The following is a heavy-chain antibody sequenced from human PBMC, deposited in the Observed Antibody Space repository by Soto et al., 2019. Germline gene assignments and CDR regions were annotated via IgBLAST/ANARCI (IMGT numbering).Heavy chain of an antibody. CDR1: GFTFSSYG. CDR2: IWYDGSNK. CDR3: ARDHCGGDCCYYFDY. V-gene: IGHV3-33*01. Sequence: QVQLVESGGGVVQPGRSLRLSCAASGFTFSSYGMHWVRQAPGKGLEWVAVIWYDGSNKYYADSVKGRFTISRDNSKNTLYLQMNSLRAEDTAVYYCARDHCGGDCCYYFDYWGQGTPVTVSS. D-gene: IGHD2-21*02. J-gene: IGHJ4*02.